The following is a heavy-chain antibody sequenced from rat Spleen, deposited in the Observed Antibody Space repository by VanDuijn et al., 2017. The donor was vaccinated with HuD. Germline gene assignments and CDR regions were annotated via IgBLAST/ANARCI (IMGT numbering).Heavy chain of an antibody. J-gene: IGHJ2*01. CDR3: ARQRGDYFDY. Sequence: EVKLVESGGGLVQPGRSLKLSCAASGFTFSDYNMAWVRQAPKKGLEWVATISYDGSSTYYRDSVKGRFTISRDNAKSTLSLQMDSLRSEDTATYYCARQRGDYFDYWGQGVMVTVSS. CDR2: ISYDGSST. V-gene: IGHV5-7*01. CDR1: GFTFSDYN.